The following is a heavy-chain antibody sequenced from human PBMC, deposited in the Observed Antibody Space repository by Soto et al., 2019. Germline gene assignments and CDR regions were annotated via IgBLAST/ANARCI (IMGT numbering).Heavy chain of an antibody. CDR1: GDSVSSNSGA. V-gene: IGHV6-1*01. J-gene: IGHJ6*02. D-gene: IGHD1-26*01. CDR2: TYYRSRWSF. Sequence: SQTLSLTRALSGDSVSSNSGAWNWIRPSPSRGLEWLGRTYYRSRWSFDYALSVKSRVTIDPDTSKNQFSLHLDSLTPGDTAVYYCPGATWLRGMDVWGQGTPVTAP. CDR3: PGATWLRGMDV.